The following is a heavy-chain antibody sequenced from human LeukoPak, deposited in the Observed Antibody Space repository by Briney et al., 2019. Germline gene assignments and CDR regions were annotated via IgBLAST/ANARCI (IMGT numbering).Heavy chain of an antibody. CDR1: GASISRYY. D-gene: IGHD4-17*01. J-gene: IGHJ4*02. CDR3: ASHDYAEAPFDY. Sequence: PSETLSLTYTVSGASISRYYWSWIRQPPGEGLEWIGYMYYTGSTNYNPSLKSRVAISVDTSKNQFSLKLTSVTAADTAVYFCASHDYAEAPFDYWGQGALVTVSA. V-gene: IGHV4-59*08. CDR2: MYYTGST.